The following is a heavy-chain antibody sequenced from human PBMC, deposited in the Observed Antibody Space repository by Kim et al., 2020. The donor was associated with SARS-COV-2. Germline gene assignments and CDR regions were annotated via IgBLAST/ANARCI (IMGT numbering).Heavy chain of an antibody. D-gene: IGHD5-18*01. J-gene: IGHJ3*02. V-gene: IGHV6-1*01. CDR3: ARGIHSAFDI. Sequence: WYNDYAVSVKGRISTHPDTPHNQFSLQLNSVTPEDTAVYYCARGIHSAFDIWGQGTVVTVSS. CDR2: WYN.